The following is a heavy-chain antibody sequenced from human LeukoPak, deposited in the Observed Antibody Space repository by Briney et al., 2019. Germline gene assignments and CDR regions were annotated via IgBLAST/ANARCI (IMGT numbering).Heavy chain of an antibody. Sequence: SETLSLTCAVYGGSFSGYYWSWIREPPGKGLEWIGEINHSGSTNYNPSLKSRVTISVDTSKNQFSLKLSSVTAAVTAVYYCARVVPAAMGFDYWGQGTLVTVSS. V-gene: IGHV4-34*01. CDR3: ARVVPAAMGFDY. J-gene: IGHJ4*02. D-gene: IGHD2-2*01. CDR1: GGSFSGYY. CDR2: INHSGST.